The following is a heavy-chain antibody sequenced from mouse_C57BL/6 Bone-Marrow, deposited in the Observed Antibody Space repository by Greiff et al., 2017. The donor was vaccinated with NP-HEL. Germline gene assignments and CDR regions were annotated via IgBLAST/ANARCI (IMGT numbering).Heavy chain of an antibody. V-gene: IGHV1-55*01. CDR1: GYTFTSYW. CDR2: IYPGSGST. D-gene: IGHD1-1*01. Sequence: QVQLQQSGAELVKPGASVKMSCKASGYTFTSYWITWVKQRPGQGLEWIGDIYPGSGSTNYNEKFKSKATLTVDTSSSTAYMQLSSLTSEDSAVYYCARRLVYGSSWRYFDVWGTGTTVTVSS. CDR3: ARRLVYGSSWRYFDV. J-gene: IGHJ1*03.